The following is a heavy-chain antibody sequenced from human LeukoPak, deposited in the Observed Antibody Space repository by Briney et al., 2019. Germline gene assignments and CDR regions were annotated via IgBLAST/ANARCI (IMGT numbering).Heavy chain of an antibody. V-gene: IGHV3-66*02. Sequence: GGSLRLSCAASGFTVSSNYMSWVRQAPGKGLECVSVIYSGGTTYYADSVKGRFTISRDSSKNTLYLQMNSLRAEDTALYYCAKGDHYDTSGYDAFDIWGQGTMVTVSS. D-gene: IGHD3-22*01. CDR3: AKGDHYDTSGYDAFDI. CDR1: GFTVSSNY. J-gene: IGHJ3*02. CDR2: IYSGGTT.